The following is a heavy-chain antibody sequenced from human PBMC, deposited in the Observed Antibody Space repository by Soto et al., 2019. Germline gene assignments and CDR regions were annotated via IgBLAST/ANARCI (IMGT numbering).Heavy chain of an antibody. CDR3: ALSRGDSPYYDNLFDP. Sequence: QVQLVQSGAEVKKPGASVTVSCKASGYTFIGYYIHWVRQAPGQGLEWMGWNNPNSGGTNYAQKIQGWVTMTWDTAISTAYMELSRLTSDDTAVYYCALSRGDSPYYDNLFDPWGQGTLVTVSS. CDR1: GYTFIGYY. D-gene: IGHD2-21*02. V-gene: IGHV1-2*04. J-gene: IGHJ5*02. CDR2: NNPNSGGT.